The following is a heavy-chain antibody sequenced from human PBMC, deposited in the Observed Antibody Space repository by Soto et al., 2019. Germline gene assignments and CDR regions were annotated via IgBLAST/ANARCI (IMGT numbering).Heavy chain of an antibody. CDR3: ARDQTGDYIWGSYRHFVC. J-gene: IGHJ4*02. D-gene: IGHD3-16*02. CDR1: GYIFTSYC. CDR2: ITAYNGNT. Sequence: QVQLVQSGAEVKKPGASVKVSCKASGYIFTSYCISWVRQAPGQGLEWMGWITAYNGNTSYAQKFQGRVTMTTETSTGTAYMELRSLSSDDTAVYYCARDQTGDYIWGSYRHFVCWGQRTVVTVSS. V-gene: IGHV1-18*01.